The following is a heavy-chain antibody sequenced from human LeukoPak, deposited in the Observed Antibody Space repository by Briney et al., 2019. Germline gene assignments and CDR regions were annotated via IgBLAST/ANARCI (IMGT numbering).Heavy chain of an antibody. D-gene: IGHD6-13*01. CDR2: IYTSGST. J-gene: IGHJ4*02. CDR1: GGSISSGSYY. CDR3: ASRSIAAAGWYYFDY. V-gene: IGHV4-61*02. Sequence: SQTLSLTCTVSGGSISSGSYYWSWLRQPAGKGLEWVGRIYTSGSTNYNPSLKSRVTISVDTSKNQFSLKLSSVTAADTAVYYCASRSIAAAGWYYFDYWGQGTLVTVSS.